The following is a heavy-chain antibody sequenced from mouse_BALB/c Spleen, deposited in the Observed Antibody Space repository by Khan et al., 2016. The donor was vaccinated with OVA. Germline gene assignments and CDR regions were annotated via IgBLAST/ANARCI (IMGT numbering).Heavy chain of an antibody. D-gene: IGHD2-1*01. Sequence: EVELVESGGGLVKPGGSLKLSCAASGFTFSSYTLSWVRQTPETRLEWVATISSGATYTYYPDSLKGRFTISRANAKNTLYLQMSSLKSEDTAMYYCTRDGNYAHWCVDGWGAGTTVTGSS. V-gene: IGHV5-6-4*01. CDR1: GFTFSSYT. CDR3: TRDGNYAHWCVDG. CDR2: ISSGATYT. J-gene: IGHJ1*01.